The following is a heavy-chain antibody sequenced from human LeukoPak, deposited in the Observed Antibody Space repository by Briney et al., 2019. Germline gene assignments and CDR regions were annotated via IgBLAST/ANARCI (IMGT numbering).Heavy chain of an antibody. CDR2: FDPEDGET. CDR1: GYTLTELS. Sequence: ASVKVSCKVSGYTLTELSMRWVRQAPGKGLEWMGGFDPEDGETIYAQKFQGRVTMTTDTSTSTAYMELRSLRSDDTAVYYCARDYNYDFWSGYYTPNWFDPWGQGTLVTVSS. V-gene: IGHV1-24*01. J-gene: IGHJ5*02. CDR3: ARDYNYDFWSGYYTPNWFDP. D-gene: IGHD3-3*01.